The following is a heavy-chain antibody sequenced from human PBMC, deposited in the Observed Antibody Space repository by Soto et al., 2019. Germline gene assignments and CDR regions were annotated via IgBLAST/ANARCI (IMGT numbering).Heavy chain of an antibody. CDR1: GVTFSNAW. CDR3: STDDYGDYPGRLGGFVDY. CDR2: IKSKTDGGTT. D-gene: IGHD4-17*01. Sequence: GGSLRLSCAASGVTFSNAWMSWVRQAPGKGLEWVGRIKSKTDGGTTDYAAPVKGRFTISRDDSKNTLYLQMNGLKTEDTAVYYCSTDDYGDYPGRLGGFVDYWGQGTLVTVSS. J-gene: IGHJ4*02. V-gene: IGHV3-15*01.